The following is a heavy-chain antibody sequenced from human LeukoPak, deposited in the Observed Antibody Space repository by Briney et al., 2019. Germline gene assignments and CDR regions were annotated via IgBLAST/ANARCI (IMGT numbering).Heavy chain of an antibody. Sequence: GGSLRLSCAASGFTFSSYAMHWVRQAPGKGLEWVAVISYDGSNKYYADSVKGRFTISRDNSKNTLYLQMNSLRAEDTAVYYCARDLEFGAEAFDILGQGTMVTVSS. CDR1: GFTFSSYA. CDR2: ISYDGSNK. V-gene: IGHV3-30-3*01. CDR3: ARDLEFGAEAFDI. D-gene: IGHD3-10*01. J-gene: IGHJ3*02.